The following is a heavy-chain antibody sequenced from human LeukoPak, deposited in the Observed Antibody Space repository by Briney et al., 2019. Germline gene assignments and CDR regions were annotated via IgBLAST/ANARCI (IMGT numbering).Heavy chain of an antibody. Sequence: ASVKVSCKASGYTFTSYGISWVRQAPGQGLEGMGWISAYNGNTKYAQKLQGRVTMTTDTSTSTAYMELRSLRSDDTAVYYCARVNTPEDPGYCSSTSCSNLNWFDPWGQGTLVTVSS. CDR3: ARVNTPEDPGYCSSTSCSNLNWFDP. V-gene: IGHV1-18*01. D-gene: IGHD2-2*01. CDR2: ISAYNGNT. CDR1: GYTFTSYG. J-gene: IGHJ5*02.